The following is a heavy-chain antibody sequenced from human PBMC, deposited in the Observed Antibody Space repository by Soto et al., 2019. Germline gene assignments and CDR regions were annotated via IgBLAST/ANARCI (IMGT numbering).Heavy chain of an antibody. CDR1: GYSFSIYW. V-gene: IGHV5-10-1*01. D-gene: IGHD3-22*01. CDR2: IDPSNSYI. Sequence: ESMNISFKAAGYSFSIYWISWVRQMPGKCLELMGRIDPSNSYINYSPSFHGHVTISVDKSITTAYLQWTSLKASDTATYYCGGPLFGDSSGYYSYYYAMKVWGQGTTVSVSS. CDR3: GGPLFGDSSGYYSYYYAMKV. J-gene: IGHJ6*02.